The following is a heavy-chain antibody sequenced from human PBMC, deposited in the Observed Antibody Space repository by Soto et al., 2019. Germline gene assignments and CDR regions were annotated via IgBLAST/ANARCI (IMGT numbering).Heavy chain of an antibody. CDR1: GGTFSSYT. V-gene: IGHV1-69*02. CDR3: ARAHPGLKVGANYAFDI. J-gene: IGHJ3*02. CDR2: IIPILGIA. Sequence: QVQLVQSGAEVKKPGSSVKVSCKASGGTFSSYTISWVRQAPGQGLEWMGRIIPILGIANYAQKFQGRVTITEDKSTSTAYMELSSLRSEDTAVYYCARAHPGLKVGANYAFDIWGQGTMVTVSS. D-gene: IGHD1-26*01.